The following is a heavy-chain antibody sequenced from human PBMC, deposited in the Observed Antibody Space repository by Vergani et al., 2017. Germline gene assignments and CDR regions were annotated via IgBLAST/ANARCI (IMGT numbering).Heavy chain of an antibody. D-gene: IGHD3-9*01. CDR2: IYYSGST. CDR1: GGSISSSSYY. V-gene: IGHV4-39*07. Sequence: QVQLQESGPGLVKPSETLSLTCTVSGGSISSSSYYWGWIRQPPGKGLEWIGSIYYSGSTYYNPSLKSRVTISVDTSKNQFSLKLSSVTAADTAVYYCARGLRYFDWLCPWDYWGQGTLVTVSS. J-gene: IGHJ4*02. CDR3: ARGLRYFDWLCPWDY.